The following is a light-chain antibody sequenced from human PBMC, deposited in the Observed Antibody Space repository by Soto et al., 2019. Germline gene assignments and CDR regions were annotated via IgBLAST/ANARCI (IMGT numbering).Light chain of an antibody. CDR2: DAS. V-gene: IGKV1-33*01. CDR3: QQYDNIPLT. CDR1: QDITNY. J-gene: IGKJ4*01. Sequence: DIQMTQSPSPLSASVGDRVIITCQASQDITNYLNWYQQKPGEAPKLLIYDASNLEAGVPSRFSGSGYGTDFTFTISSLQPEDIATYYCQQYDNIPLTFGGGTKVEIK.